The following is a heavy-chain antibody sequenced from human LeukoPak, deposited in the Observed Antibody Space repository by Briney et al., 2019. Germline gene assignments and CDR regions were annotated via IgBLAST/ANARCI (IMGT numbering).Heavy chain of an antibody. Sequence: SETLSLTSTVSGGSISSYYRSWIRQPPGEGLEWIGYIYYSGSTNYNPSLKSRVTISVDTSKNQFSLKLSSVTAADTAVYYCARFGWVVPAAMFAFDYWGQGTLVTVSS. CDR1: GGSISSYY. J-gene: IGHJ4*02. CDR3: ARFGWVVPAAMFAFDY. CDR2: IYYSGST. V-gene: IGHV4-59*08. D-gene: IGHD2-2*01.